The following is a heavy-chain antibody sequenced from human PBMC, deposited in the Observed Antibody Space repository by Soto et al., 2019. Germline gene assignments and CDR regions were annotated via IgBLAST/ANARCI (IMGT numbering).Heavy chain of an antibody. CDR1: GFSVSNNY. Sequence: EVQLVETGGGVIHPGGSLTLSCAASGFSVSNNYVSWVRQAPGKGLEWLAIIYYGPTPYYSDSVRGRFTISRDISKNTMSLQMDSLTREDTAVYYCATALRGTVARLWGPGTRVTVS. CDR3: ATALRGTVARL. D-gene: IGHD3-10*01. V-gene: IGHV3-53*02. J-gene: IGHJ4*02. CDR2: IYYGPTP.